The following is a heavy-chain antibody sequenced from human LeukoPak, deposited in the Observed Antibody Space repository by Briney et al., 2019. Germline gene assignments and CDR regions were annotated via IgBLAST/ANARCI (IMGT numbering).Heavy chain of an antibody. Sequence: GGSLRLSCTGSGFTFSNYAMSWVRQAPGEGLEWVSGVSGSGDTTVYADSVKGRLTISRDNSKKTLYLQMSSLRAEDTAVYYCARERDRSHHAFDIWGQGTMVTVSS. CDR2: VSGSGDTT. V-gene: IGHV3-23*01. CDR3: ARERDRSHHAFDI. J-gene: IGHJ3*02. CDR1: GFTFSNYA.